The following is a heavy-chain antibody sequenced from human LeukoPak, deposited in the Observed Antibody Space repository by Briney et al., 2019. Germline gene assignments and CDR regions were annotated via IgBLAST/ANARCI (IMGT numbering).Heavy chain of an antibody. CDR2: IWYNGSNK. V-gene: IGHV3-33*01. Sequence: GGSLRLSCAASGFTFSSFAMHWVRQAPGKGLEWVADIWYNGSNKYYAESVKGRFTISRDNSRNTLYLQMNSLRAEDTAVYYCATTTLGWGMDVWGQGTTVTVSS. CDR1: GFTFSSFA. J-gene: IGHJ6*02. CDR3: ATTTLGWGMDV. D-gene: IGHD2-21*01.